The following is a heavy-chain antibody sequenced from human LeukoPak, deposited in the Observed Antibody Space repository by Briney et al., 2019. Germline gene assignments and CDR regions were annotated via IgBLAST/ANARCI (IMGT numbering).Heavy chain of an antibody. J-gene: IGHJ4*02. CDR1: GFTFSSYS. Sequence: GGSLRLSCAASGFTFSSYSMHWVRQAPGKGLEWVAVISYDGSNKYYADSVKGRFTISRDNSKNTLYLQMNSLRAEDTAVYYCAKNGGGYDYIYFDYWGQGTLVTVSS. CDR2: ISYDGSNK. D-gene: IGHD5-12*01. V-gene: IGHV3-30*18. CDR3: AKNGGGYDYIYFDY.